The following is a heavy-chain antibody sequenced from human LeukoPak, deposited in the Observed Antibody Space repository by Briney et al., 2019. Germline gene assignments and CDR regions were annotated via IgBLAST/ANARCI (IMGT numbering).Heavy chain of an antibody. CDR2: ISYDGSSL. Sequence: PGGSLRLSCAASGFTFSNYAIHWVRQAPGKGLEWVAIISYDGSSLFYAESVKGRFTISRDNSKNTLYLQMNSLRAEDTAVYYCARETVVTAPFLDYWGQGTLVTVSS. CDR3: ARETVVTAPFLDY. D-gene: IGHD2-21*02. CDR1: GFTFSNYA. J-gene: IGHJ4*02. V-gene: IGHV3-30*03.